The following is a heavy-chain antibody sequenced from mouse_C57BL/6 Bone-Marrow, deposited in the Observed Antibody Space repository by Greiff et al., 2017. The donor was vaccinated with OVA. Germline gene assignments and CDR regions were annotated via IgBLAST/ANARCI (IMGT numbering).Heavy chain of an antibody. CDR1: GYTFTSYD. CDR2: IYPRDGST. Sequence: QVQLQQSGPELVKPGASVKLSCKASGYTFTSYDINWVKQRPGQGLEWIGWIYPRDGSTKYNEKFKGKATLTVDTSSSTAYMELHSLTSEDSAVYFCARRGIYDGYFYWYCDVWGTGTTVTVSS. D-gene: IGHD2-3*01. J-gene: IGHJ1*03. V-gene: IGHV1-85*01. CDR3: ARRGIYDGYFYWYCDV.